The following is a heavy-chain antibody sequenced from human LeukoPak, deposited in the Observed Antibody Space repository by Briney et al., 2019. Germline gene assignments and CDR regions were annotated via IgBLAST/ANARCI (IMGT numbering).Heavy chain of an antibody. Sequence: SETLSLTCTVSGGSISSGGYYWSWIRQHPGKGLEWIGYIYYSGSTYYNPSLKSRVTISVDTSKNQFSLKLSSVTAADTAVYYCARAESSSLRTYYYMDVWGKGTTVAVSS. CDR3: ARAESSSLRTYYYMDV. D-gene: IGHD6-6*01. CDR2: IYYSGST. V-gene: IGHV4-31*03. J-gene: IGHJ6*03. CDR1: GGSISSGGYY.